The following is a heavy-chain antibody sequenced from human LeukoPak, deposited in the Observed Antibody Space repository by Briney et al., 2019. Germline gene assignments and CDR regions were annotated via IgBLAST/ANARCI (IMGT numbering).Heavy chain of an antibody. CDR3: AKDLTSIDSGYGPCGY. CDR1: GFTVSSNY. D-gene: IGHD5-12*01. V-gene: IGHV3-30*02. J-gene: IGHJ4*02. Sequence: GGSLRLSCAASGFTVSSNYMGWVRQAPGKGLEWVAFIRYDGSNKYYADSVKGRFTISRDNSKNTLYLQMNSLRAEDTAVYYCAKDLTSIDSGYGPCGYWGQGTLVTVSS. CDR2: IRYDGSNK.